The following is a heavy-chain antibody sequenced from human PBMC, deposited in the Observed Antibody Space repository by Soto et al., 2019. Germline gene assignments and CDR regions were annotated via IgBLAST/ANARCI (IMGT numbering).Heavy chain of an antibody. V-gene: IGHV3-23*01. CDR2: ISGSGGST. J-gene: IGHJ6*02. Sequence: GGSLRLSCAASGFTFSSYAMSWVRQAPGKGLEWVSAISGSGGSTYYADSVKGRFTISRDNSKNTLYLQMNSLRAEDTAVYYCVVVAATGMEYYYYGMDVWGRGTTVTVSS. CDR3: VVVAATGMEYYYYGMDV. CDR1: GFTFSSYA. D-gene: IGHD2-15*01.